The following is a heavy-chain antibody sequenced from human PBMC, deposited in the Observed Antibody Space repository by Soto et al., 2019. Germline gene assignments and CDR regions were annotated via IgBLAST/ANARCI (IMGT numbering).Heavy chain of an antibody. CDR3: AKDEYYYSRSGYYIFDS. V-gene: IGHV1-3*01. J-gene: IGHJ4*02. Sequence: ASVKVSCTASGYTFTSYARHWVRQAPGQRLEWMGWINAGNGNTKYSQKFQGRVTITRDTSASTAYMELNSLRPEDTALYYCAKDEYYYSRSGYYIFDSWGQGTLVTVSS. D-gene: IGHD3-22*01. CDR1: GYTFTSYA. CDR2: INAGNGNT.